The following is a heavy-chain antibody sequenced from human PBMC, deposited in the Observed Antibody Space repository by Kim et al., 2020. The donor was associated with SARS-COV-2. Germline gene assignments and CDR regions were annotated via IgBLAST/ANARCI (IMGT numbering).Heavy chain of an antibody. J-gene: IGHJ6*02. CDR2: TNTNTGNP. CDR1: GYTFTSSA. D-gene: IGHD6-19*01. Sequence: ASVKVSCKASGYTFTSSAINWVRQAPGQGLEWMGWTNTNTGNPMYAQDFTGRFVFSLDTSVSMAYLQISSLKPEDTAVYYCASPSAVAGEGYFHYGLDVWGQGTTVTVSS. V-gene: IGHV7-4-1*04. CDR3: ASPSAVAGEGYFHYGLDV.